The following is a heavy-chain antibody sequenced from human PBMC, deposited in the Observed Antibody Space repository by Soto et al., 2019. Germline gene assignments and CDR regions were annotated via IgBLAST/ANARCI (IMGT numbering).Heavy chain of an antibody. CDR2: ISPLFSTT. CDR1: GDHFNNDA. J-gene: IGHJ4*02. D-gene: IGHD6-13*01. V-gene: IGHV1-69*01. CDR3: AASSSVAAAGYFKF. Sequence: QVQLVQSGAEVKEPGSSVKVSCKATGDHFNNDAFNWVRQAPGQGLEWMGRISPLFSTTNYAQKFQGRVTIGADELTPIVYLAVSNLESEDTDMYYCAASSSVAAAGYFKFWGQGTLVTVSP.